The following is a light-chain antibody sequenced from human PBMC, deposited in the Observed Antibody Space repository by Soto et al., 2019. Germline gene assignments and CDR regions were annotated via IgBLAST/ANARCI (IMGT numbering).Light chain of an antibody. J-gene: IGKJ1*01. Sequence: DIQMTQSPSTPSASVGDRVTITCRASQSISSWLAWYQQKPGKAPKLLIYDVSSLESGVSSRFSGSGSGTEFTLTISSLQADDFATYYCQHYDGNSRTFGQGTKVDIK. CDR1: QSISSW. CDR2: DVS. V-gene: IGKV1-5*01. CDR3: QHYDGNSRT.